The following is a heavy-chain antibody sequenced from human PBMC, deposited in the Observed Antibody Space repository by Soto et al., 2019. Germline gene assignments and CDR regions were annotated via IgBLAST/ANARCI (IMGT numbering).Heavy chain of an antibody. CDR2: IYSGGST. CDR3: ARTSYDILTGYYDVY. V-gene: IGHV3-66*01. D-gene: IGHD3-9*01. Sequence: EVQLVESGGGLVQPGGSLRLSCAASGFTVSSNYMSWVRQAPGKGLEWVSVIYSGGSTYYADSVKGRFTISRDNSKNTLYLQMHSLRAEDTAVYYCARTSYDILTGYYDVYWGQGTLVTVSS. CDR1: GFTVSSNY. J-gene: IGHJ4*02.